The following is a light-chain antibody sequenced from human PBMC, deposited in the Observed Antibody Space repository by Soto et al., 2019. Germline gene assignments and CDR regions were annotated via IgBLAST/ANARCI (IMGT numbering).Light chain of an antibody. CDR1: QGISGA. V-gene: IGKV1D-13*01. J-gene: IGKJ2*01. Sequence: AIQLTQSPSSLSASVGDRVTIACRASQGISGALAWYQQIPGKVPKLLIYAASSLESGVPSRFSGSGSGTDFTLTISSLQPGDSAVYYCQQCYDFPRTFGQGTKLEI. CDR3: QQCYDFPRT. CDR2: AAS.